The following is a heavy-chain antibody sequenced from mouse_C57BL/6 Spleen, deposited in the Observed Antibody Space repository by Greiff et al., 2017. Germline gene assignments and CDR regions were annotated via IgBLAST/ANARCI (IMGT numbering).Heavy chain of an antibody. D-gene: IGHD1-1*01. V-gene: IGHV1-42*01. J-gene: IGHJ4*01. Sequence: VQLQQSGPELVKPGASVKISCKASGYSFTGYYMNWVKQSPEKSLEWIGEINPSTGGTTYNQKFKAKATLTVDKSSSTAYMQLKSLTSEDSAVYYWARRGDGSSYRAMDDWGQGTSVTVSS. CDR3: ARRGDGSSYRAMDD. CDR2: INPSTGGT. CDR1: GYSFTGYY.